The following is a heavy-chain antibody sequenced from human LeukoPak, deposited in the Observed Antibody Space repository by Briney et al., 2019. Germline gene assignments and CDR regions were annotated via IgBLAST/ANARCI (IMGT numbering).Heavy chain of an antibody. J-gene: IGHJ4*02. CDR3: TRMLLWERSGYRPPDY. CDR2: VEEDGSEK. Sequence: GGSLRLSCAASGFTFSSYAMSWIRQAPGKGLEWVAKVEEDGSEKKYVDSVRGRFTISRDNAGNAVFLEMNSLRAEDTALYYCTRMLLWERSGYRPPDYWGQGTLVTVSS. D-gene: IGHD5-12*01. CDR1: GFTFSSYA. V-gene: IGHV3-7*01.